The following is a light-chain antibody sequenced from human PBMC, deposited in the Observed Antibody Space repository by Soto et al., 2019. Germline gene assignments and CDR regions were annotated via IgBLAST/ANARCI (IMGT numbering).Light chain of an antibody. CDR3: QHYNNWIGT. CDR1: QAISSN. Sequence: EIVMTQSPATLSVSRGERATLSCRANQAISSNLAWYQQKPGQAPRLLIYGASTRATDIPDRVSGSGSGTEFTLTISSLQSEDFAVYYCQHYNNWIGTFGGGTKVESK. V-gene: IGKV3-15*01. J-gene: IGKJ4*01. CDR2: GAS.